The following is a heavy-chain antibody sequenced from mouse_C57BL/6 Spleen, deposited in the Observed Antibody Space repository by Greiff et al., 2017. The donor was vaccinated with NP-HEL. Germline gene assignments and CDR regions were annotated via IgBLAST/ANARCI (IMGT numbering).Heavy chain of an antibody. CDR3: ARIWDWYFDV. CDR1: GYTFTSYW. CDR2: IHPNSGST. Sequence: QVHVKQPGAELVKPGASVKLSCKASGYTFTSYWMHWVKQRPGQGLEWIGMIHPNSGSTNYNEKFKSKATLTVDKSSSTAYMQLSSLTSEDSAVYYCARIWDWYFDVWGTGTTVTVSS. J-gene: IGHJ1*03. V-gene: IGHV1-64*01.